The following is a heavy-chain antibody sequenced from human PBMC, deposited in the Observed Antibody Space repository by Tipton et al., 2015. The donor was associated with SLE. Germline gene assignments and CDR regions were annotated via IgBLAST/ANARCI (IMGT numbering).Heavy chain of an antibody. J-gene: IGHJ4*02. D-gene: IGHD7-27*01. Sequence: PGLVKPSKTLSLICTVSGVSISRSSYYWGWIRQSPGQGLEWVGYINYSGNTNYNPSLKSRVTISVDTSKTHFSLRLNSVTAADTAVYYCARGGLGSDLRGSIYFGSWGQGTLVTVSS. V-gene: IGHV4-61*03. CDR2: INYSGNT. CDR3: ARGGLGSDLRGSIYFGS. CDR1: GVSISRSSYY.